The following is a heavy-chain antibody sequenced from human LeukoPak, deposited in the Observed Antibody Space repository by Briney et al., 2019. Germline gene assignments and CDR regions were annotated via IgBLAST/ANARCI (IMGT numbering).Heavy chain of an antibody. Sequence: GGSLRLSCAASGFTFDDYGMSWVRQAPGKGLEWVANIKQAGNAKYYVDSVRGRFTISRDNAKNSLYLEMNSLRAEDTAVYYCARVSSSMGGAADYWGQGTLVTVSS. V-gene: IGHV3-7*01. CDR2: IKQAGNAK. CDR3: ARVSSSMGGAADY. CDR1: GFTFDDYG. J-gene: IGHJ4*02. D-gene: IGHD6-6*01.